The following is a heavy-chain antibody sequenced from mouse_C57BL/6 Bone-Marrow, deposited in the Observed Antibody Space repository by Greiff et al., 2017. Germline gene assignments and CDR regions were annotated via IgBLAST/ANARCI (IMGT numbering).Heavy chain of an antibody. J-gene: IGHJ2*01. D-gene: IGHD2-4*01. CDR3: ARRGFYYDNYFDY. Sequence: EVMLVESGGDLVKPGGSLKLSCAASGFTFSSYGMSWVRQTPDKRLEWVATISSGGSYTYYPDSVKGRFTISRDHAKNTLYLQMSSLKSEDTAMYYCARRGFYYDNYFDYWGQGTTLTVSS. CDR2: ISSGGSYT. V-gene: IGHV5-6*02. CDR1: GFTFSSYG.